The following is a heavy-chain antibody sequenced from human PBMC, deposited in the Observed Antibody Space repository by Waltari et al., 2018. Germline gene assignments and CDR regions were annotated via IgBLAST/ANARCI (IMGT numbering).Heavy chain of an antibody. CDR3: AKDHSGYADY. CDR1: GFTFSSYA. CDR2: IYSGGST. V-gene: IGHV3-23*03. J-gene: IGHJ4*02. D-gene: IGHD5-12*01. Sequence: EVQLLESGGGLVQPGGSLRLSCAASGFTFSSYAMSWVRQAPGKGLEWVSVIYSGGSTYDADSVKGRFTISRDNSKNTLYLQMNSLRAEDTAVYYCAKDHSGYADYWGQGTLVTVSS.